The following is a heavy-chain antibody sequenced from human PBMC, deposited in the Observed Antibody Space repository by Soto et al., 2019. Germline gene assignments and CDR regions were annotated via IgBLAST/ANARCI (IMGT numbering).Heavy chain of an antibody. Sequence: EVQLLESGGGLVQPGGSLRLSCAASGFTFSSYAMSWVRQAPGKGLEWVSAISGSGGSTYYADSVEGRFTISRDNSKNTLYMQMNSLRAEDTAVYYCAKDGGYCSGGSCYPNPDYWGQGTLVTVSS. D-gene: IGHD2-15*01. V-gene: IGHV3-23*01. CDR3: AKDGGYCSGGSCYPNPDY. J-gene: IGHJ4*02. CDR2: ISGSGGST. CDR1: GFTFSSYA.